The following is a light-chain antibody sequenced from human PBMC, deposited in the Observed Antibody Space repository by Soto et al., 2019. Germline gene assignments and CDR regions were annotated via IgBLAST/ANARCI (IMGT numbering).Light chain of an antibody. CDR1: QSVSNNY. J-gene: IGKJ3*01. CDR3: QQYGYLHT. V-gene: IGKV3D-20*01. Sequence: EIVLTQSPATLYLSPGERATLSCGASQSVSNNYVAWFQQKPGLAPRLLIYDAFSRDTGVPDRFSGSGSGTDFTLTINRLEPEDSAVYYCQQYGYLHTFRAGTKVDIK. CDR2: DAF.